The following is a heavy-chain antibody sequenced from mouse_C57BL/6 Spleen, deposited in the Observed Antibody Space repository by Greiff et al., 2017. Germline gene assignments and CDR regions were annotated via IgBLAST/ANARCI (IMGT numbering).Heavy chain of an antibody. CDR2: IYPGDGDT. Sequence: QVQLQQSGPELVKPGASVKISCKASGYAFSSSWMNWVKQRPGKGLEWIGRIYPGDGDTNYNGKFKGKATLTADKSSSTAYMQLSSLTSEDSAVYFCASNYYGSSYRDWYFDVWGTGTTVTVSS. J-gene: IGHJ1*03. CDR3: ASNYYGSSYRDWYFDV. CDR1: GYAFSSSW. D-gene: IGHD1-1*01. V-gene: IGHV1-82*01.